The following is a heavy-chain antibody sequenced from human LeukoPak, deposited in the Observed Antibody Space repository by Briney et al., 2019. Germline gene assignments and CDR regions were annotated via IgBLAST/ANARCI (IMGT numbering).Heavy chain of an antibody. CDR2: ISGHQGDT. J-gene: IGHJ4*02. Sequence: ASVKVSCKASGYTFSTYGITWVRQAPGQGLEWMGWISGHQGDTKYAQNFQGRVTMTPDTSTSTAYMDLRRLRSEHTAIYFCARSDLATITAGPFEYWGQGTLVAVSS. D-gene: IGHD5-24*01. CDR1: GYTFSTYG. V-gene: IGHV1-18*01. CDR3: ARSDLATITAGPFEY.